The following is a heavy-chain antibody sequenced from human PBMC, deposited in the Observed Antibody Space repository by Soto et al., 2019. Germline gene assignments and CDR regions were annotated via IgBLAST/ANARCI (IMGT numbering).Heavy chain of an antibody. J-gene: IGHJ4*02. CDR3: AKARDQQWVRLPFDY. CDR2: FSATSENT. D-gene: IGHD6-19*01. Sequence: EVQLLESGGGLVQPGGSLRLSCVGSGFFFSSYTMTWVRQAPGKGLEWVSSFSATSENTYYADSVRGRFTISRGNSKNTLFLQMNRLSAEDTAMYYCAKARDQQWVRLPFDYWGQGILVIVSS. V-gene: IGHV3-23*01. CDR1: GFFFSSYT.